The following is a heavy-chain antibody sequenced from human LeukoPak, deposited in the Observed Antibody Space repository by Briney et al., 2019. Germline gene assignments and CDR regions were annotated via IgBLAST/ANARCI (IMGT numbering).Heavy chain of an antibody. J-gene: IGHJ6*03. Sequence: GGSLRLSCAASGFTYGSYGMSWVRQAPGKGLEWVSGISGSDSSTYYADSVKGRFTISRDNSKNTLYLQMNSLRAEDTAVYYCAKDEGFWSGYHYYMDVWGKGTTVTVSS. D-gene: IGHD3-3*01. CDR3: AKDEGFWSGYHYYMDV. CDR1: GFTYGSYG. CDR2: ISGSDSST. V-gene: IGHV3-23*01.